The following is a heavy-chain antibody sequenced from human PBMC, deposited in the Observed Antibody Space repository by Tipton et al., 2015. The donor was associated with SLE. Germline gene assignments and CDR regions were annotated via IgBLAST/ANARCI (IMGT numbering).Heavy chain of an antibody. CDR2: ISGSGGST. D-gene: IGHD1-26*01. CDR1: GFTFSSYA. CDR3: AKGRGATRGDFDY. Sequence: SGFTFSSYAMSWVRQAPGKGLEWVSAISGSGGSTYYADSVKGRFTISRDNSKNTLYLQMNSLRAEDTAVYYCAKGRGATRGDFDYWGQGTLVTVSS. J-gene: IGHJ4*02. V-gene: IGHV3-23*01.